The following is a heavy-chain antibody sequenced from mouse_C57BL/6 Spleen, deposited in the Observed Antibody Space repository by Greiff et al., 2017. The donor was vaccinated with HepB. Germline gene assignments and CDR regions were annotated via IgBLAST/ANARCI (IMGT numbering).Heavy chain of an antibody. Sequence: EVKLLESGEGLVKPGGSLKLSCAASGFTFSSYAMSWVRQTPEKRLEWVAYISSGGDYIYYADTVKGRFTISRDNARNTLYLQMSSLKSEDTAMYYCTRGCYGSSSYAMDYWGQGTSVTVSS. CDR1: GFTFSSYA. J-gene: IGHJ4*01. CDR3: TRGCYGSSSYAMDY. V-gene: IGHV5-9-1*02. CDR2: ISSGGDYI. D-gene: IGHD1-1*01.